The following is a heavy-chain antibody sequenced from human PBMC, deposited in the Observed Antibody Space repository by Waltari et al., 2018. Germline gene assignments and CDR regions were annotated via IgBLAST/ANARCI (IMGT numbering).Heavy chain of an antibody. D-gene: IGHD7-27*01. V-gene: IGHV3-30*02. CDR3: AKCEAGDRWGA. J-gene: IGHJ5*02. CDR1: GFVFIEIG. Sequence: QDQLVQSGGAVVQSGGSLRLSCPPSGFVFIEIGLHWVRQAPGKGLEWVAALPYGRSDGHYADSMEGRFTVSKDSAKTTMYLQIDSLRLEDTAVYYCAKCEAGDRWGAWGQGARVTVSS. CDR2: LPYGRSDG.